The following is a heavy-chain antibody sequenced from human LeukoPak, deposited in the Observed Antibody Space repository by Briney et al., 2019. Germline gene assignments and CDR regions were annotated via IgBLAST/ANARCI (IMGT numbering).Heavy chain of an antibody. D-gene: IGHD5-18*01. CDR3: ARGDTAMACDY. CDR1: GYSFTSYW. J-gene: IGHJ4*02. V-gene: IGHV5-51*01. Sequence: GESLKISCKGSGYSFTSYWIGWVRQMPGKGLEWMGIIYPGDSDTRYSPSFQGQVTISAGKSISTVYLQWSSLKASDTAVYYCARGDTAMACDYWGQGTLVTVSS. CDR2: IYPGDSDT.